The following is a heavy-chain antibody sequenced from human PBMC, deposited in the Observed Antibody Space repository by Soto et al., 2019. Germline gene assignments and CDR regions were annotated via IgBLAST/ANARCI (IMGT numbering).Heavy chain of an antibody. Sequence: GGSLRLSCAASGFTFSNAWMNWVRQAPGKGLEWVGRIKSKTDGGTTDYAAPVKGRFTISRDDSKNTLYLQMNSLKTEDTAVYYCTTDLWRTITIFGVVNYYYYGMDVWGQGTTVTVSS. V-gene: IGHV3-15*07. J-gene: IGHJ6*02. CDR1: GFTFSNAW. CDR3: TTDLWRTITIFGVVNYYYYGMDV. D-gene: IGHD3-3*01. CDR2: IKSKTDGGTT.